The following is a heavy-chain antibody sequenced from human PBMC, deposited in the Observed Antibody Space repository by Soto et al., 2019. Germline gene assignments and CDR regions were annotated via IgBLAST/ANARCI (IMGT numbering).Heavy chain of an antibody. D-gene: IGHD2-21*01. CDR1: GGSISSGGYS. Sequence: SETLSLTCAVSGGSISSGGYSWSWIRQPPGKGLEWIGYIYHSGSTYYNPSLKSRVTISADRSKNQFSLKLSSVTAADTAVHYCARGNVVANDYWGQGTLVTVSS. J-gene: IGHJ4*02. CDR3: ARGNVVANDY. CDR2: IYHSGST. V-gene: IGHV4-30-2*01.